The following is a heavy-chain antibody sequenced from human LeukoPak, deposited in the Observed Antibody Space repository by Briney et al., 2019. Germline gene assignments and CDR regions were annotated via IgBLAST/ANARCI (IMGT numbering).Heavy chain of an antibody. D-gene: IGHD2-15*01. CDR3: AREDCSGGSCYSNDY. V-gene: IGHV7-4-1*02. CDR2: INTNTGNP. J-gene: IGHJ4*02. CDR1: GYTFTSYA. Sequence: ASVKVSCKASGYTFTSYAMNWVRQAPGQGLEWMGWINTNTGNPTYAQGFTGRFVFSLDTSVSTAYLQISSLKAEDTAVYYCAREDCSGGSCYSNDYWGQGTLVTVSS.